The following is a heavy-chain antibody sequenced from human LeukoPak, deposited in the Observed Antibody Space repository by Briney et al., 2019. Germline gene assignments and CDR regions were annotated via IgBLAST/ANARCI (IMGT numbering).Heavy chain of an antibody. J-gene: IGHJ4*02. Sequence: PGGSLRLSCAASGFTFDDYGMIGVRQAPGKGREWVGRSKNKGNSYSTDHAASVKGRFTISRDESKNSLYLQMNSLQTEDTGVYYCARSAMAPFDYWGQGTLVTVSS. CDR2: SKNKGNSYST. CDR1: GFTFDDYG. CDR3: ARSAMAPFDY. D-gene: IGHD2-8*01. V-gene: IGHV3-72*01.